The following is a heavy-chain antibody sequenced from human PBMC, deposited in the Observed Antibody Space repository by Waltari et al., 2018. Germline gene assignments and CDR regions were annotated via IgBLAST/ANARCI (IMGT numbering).Heavy chain of an antibody. D-gene: IGHD3-22*01. J-gene: IGHJ4*02. V-gene: IGHV3-30*02. CDR3: ARTGVAFYHDGSTSIDY. Sequence: QVQLVESGGGVVQPGGSLRLSCAASGFTFSSYGMHWVRQAPGKGLEWVAFIRYDGSNKYYADSVKGRFTISRDNSKNTLYLQMNSLRAEDTAIYYCARTGVAFYHDGSTSIDYWGQGTLVTVSS. CDR1: GFTFSSYG. CDR2: IRYDGSNK.